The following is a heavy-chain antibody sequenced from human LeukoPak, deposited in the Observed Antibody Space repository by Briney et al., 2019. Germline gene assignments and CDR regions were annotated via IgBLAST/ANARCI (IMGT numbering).Heavy chain of an antibody. D-gene: IGHD6-13*01. Sequence: GGSLRLSCAASGFTFNNYYMSWVRQAPGKGPEWVANINQDGSAKHYIDSVKGRFTISRDNSKNSLYLQMNSLRIEDTALYYCAKDRAAGTPYSWFDPWGQGTLVTVSS. CDR3: AKDRAAGTPYSWFDP. CDR2: INQDGSAK. J-gene: IGHJ5*02. V-gene: IGHV3-7*03. CDR1: GFTFNNYY.